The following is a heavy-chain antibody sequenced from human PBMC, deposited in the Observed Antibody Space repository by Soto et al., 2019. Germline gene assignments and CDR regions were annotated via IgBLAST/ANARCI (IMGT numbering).Heavy chain of an antibody. V-gene: IGHV1-69*01. J-gene: IGHJ4*02. CDR3: ARDLWPQPPNYYDSSGYLFDY. D-gene: IGHD3-22*01. Sequence: QVQLVQSGAEVKKPGSSVKVSCKASGGTFSSYAISWVRQAPGQGLEWMGGVIHIFGTANYAQRFQGRVTITADESTSTAYMELSSLRSEDTAVYYCARDLWPQPPNYYDSSGYLFDYWGQGTLVTVSS. CDR1: GGTFSSYA. CDR2: VIHIFGTA.